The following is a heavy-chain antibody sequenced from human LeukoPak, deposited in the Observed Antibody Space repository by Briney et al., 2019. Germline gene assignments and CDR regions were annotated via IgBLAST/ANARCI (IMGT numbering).Heavy chain of an antibody. V-gene: IGHV4-59*01. Sequence: PSETLSLTCTVSGGSIGNFFWSWIRQSPGEGLEWIGFIYENRRTSYNPSLKSRVTISVDMSKNQFSLRLTSMTAADTAVYYCARDWELGHWGRGILVTVTS. CDR3: ARDWELGH. J-gene: IGHJ4*02. CDR2: IYENRRT. CDR1: GGSIGNFF. D-gene: IGHD1-26*01.